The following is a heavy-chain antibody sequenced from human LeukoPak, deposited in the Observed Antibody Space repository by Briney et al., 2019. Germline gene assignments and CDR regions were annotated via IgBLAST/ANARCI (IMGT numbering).Heavy chain of an antibody. CDR2: INFSGST. CDR1: GGSISSGDYY. V-gene: IGHV4-30-4*01. CDR3: ARAPVGYCSGGTCKRYFDY. J-gene: IGHJ4*02. D-gene: IGHD2-15*01. Sequence: SQTLSLTCTVSGGSISSGDYYWGWIRQPPGKGLECIGYINFSGSTSYNPSRKGRLTISVVTSKNQFSLKLSSVTAADTAVYYCARAPVGYCSGGTCKRYFDYWGQGTLVTVSS.